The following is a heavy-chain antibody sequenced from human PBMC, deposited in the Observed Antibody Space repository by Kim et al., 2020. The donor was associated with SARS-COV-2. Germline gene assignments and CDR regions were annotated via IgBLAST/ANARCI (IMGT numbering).Heavy chain of an antibody. CDR2: ISYDGSNK. Sequence: GGSLRLSCAASGFTFSRYGMHWVRQAPGKGLEWVAVISYDGSNKYYADSVKGRFTISRDNSKNTLYLQMNSLRAEDTAVYYCAREGGDYENYYYGMDVWGQGTTVTVSS. V-gene: IGHV3-33*05. J-gene: IGHJ6*02. CDR3: AREGGDYENYYYGMDV. D-gene: IGHD4-17*01. CDR1: GFTFSRYG.